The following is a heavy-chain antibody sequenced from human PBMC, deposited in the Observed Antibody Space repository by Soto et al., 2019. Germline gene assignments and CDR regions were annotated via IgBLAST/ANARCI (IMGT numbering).Heavy chain of an antibody. V-gene: IGHV4-59*01. CDR2: AYYSGST. CDR1: GGSISNYY. J-gene: IGHJ5*02. CDR3: ARDRSTYGGGGTGEVKENWFDP. D-gene: IGHD2-8*01. Sequence: SETLSLTCSVSGGSISNYYWRWIRQSPGKGLEWIGYAYYSGSTDYNPSLKSRVTMSVDTYKNQVSLKLNSVTTADTAVYYCARDRSTYGGGGTGEVKENWFDPWGPGTLVTVSS.